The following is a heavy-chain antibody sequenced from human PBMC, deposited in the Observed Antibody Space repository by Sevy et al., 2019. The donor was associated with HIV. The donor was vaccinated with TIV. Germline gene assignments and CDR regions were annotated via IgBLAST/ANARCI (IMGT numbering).Heavy chain of an antibody. CDR2: INHSGST. CDR1: GGSFSGYY. CDR3: ARGRITMVRGVKYYYYGMDV. Sequence: SETLSLTCAVYGGSFSGYYWSWIRQPPGKGLEWIAEINHSGSTNYNPSLKSRVTISVDTSKNQFSLKLSSVTAADTAVYYCARGRITMVRGVKYYYYGMDVWGQGTTVTVSS. V-gene: IGHV4-34*01. D-gene: IGHD3-10*01. J-gene: IGHJ6*02.